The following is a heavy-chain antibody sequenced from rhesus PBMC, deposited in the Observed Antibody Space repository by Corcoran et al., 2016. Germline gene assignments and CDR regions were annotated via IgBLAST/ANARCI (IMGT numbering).Heavy chain of an antibody. J-gene: IGHJ4*01. CDR2: IDPSDSDT. Sequence: EVQLVQSGAEVKRPGESLKISCKTSGYSFTSSWNSWVRQMPGKGLEWMWAIDPSDSDTRYNPSFQGQVTISADKSLSTAYLQWSRLKASDTATYYCAKSPIAAAGLNYWGQGVLVTVSS. CDR3: AKSPIAAAGLNY. V-gene: IGHV5-20*01. D-gene: IGHD6S26*01. CDR1: GYSFTSSW.